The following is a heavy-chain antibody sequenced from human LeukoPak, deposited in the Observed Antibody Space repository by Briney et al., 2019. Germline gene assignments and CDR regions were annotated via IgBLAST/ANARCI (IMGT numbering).Heavy chain of an antibody. CDR1: GYTFTGYY. V-gene: IGHV1-2*06. CDR3: ARVLGYSGYDLVSPLDY. Sequence: ASAKVSCKASGYTFTGYYMHWVRQAPGQGLEWMGRINPNSGGTNYAQKFQGRVTMTRDTSISTAYMELSRLRSDDTAVYYCARVLGYSGYDLVSPLDYWGQGTLVTVSS. D-gene: IGHD5-12*01. CDR2: INPNSGGT. J-gene: IGHJ4*02.